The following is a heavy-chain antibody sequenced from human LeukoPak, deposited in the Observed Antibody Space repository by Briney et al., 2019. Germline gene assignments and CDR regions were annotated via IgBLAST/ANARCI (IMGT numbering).Heavy chain of an antibody. D-gene: IGHD2-15*01. CDR2: IFPGDSET. V-gene: IGHV5-51*01. CDR1: GSHFSDYW. Sequence: GESLQISCKGYGSHFSDYWIGWVRPVPGKGLEWMGIIFPGDSETKYSPSFQGQVTISLDKSLSTAYLQWTSLRASDTAIYYCARHGLGGCSGGRCFTSFHYYGMDVWGQGTTVTVSS. CDR3: ARHGLGGCSGGRCFTSFHYYGMDV. J-gene: IGHJ6*02.